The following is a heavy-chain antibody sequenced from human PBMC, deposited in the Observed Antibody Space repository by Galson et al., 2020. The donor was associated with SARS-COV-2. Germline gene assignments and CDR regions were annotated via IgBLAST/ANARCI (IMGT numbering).Heavy chain of an antibody. CDR1: GFTINSNY. D-gene: IGHD5-18*01. Sequence: METGGSLRLSCAASGFTINSNYMSWVRQAPGKGLEWVSVIYYDGNTNYAYSVRGRFTITRDTYKNTVSLQMNSMRAEDTAMYYCVRADGTARNDFWGQGTMVTVSS. V-gene: IGHV3-53*05. CDR2: IYYDGNT. CDR3: VRADGTARNDF. J-gene: IGHJ4*02.